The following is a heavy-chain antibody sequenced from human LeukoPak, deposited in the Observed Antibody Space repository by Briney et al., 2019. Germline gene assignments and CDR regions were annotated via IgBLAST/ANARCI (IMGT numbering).Heavy chain of an antibody. D-gene: IGHD3-10*01. CDR1: GGSISSGSYY. CDR2: IYTSGST. V-gene: IGHV4-61*02. Sequence: PSETLSLTCTVSGGSISSGSYYWSWIRQPAGKGLEWIGRIYTSGSTNYNPSLKSRVTISVDTSKNQFSLKLSSVTAADTAVYYCARTYGGYYYYYMDVWGKGTTVTVSS. J-gene: IGHJ6*03. CDR3: ARTYGGYYYYYMDV.